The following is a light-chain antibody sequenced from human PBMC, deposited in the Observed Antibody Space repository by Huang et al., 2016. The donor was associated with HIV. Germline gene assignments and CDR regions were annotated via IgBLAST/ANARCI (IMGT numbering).Light chain of an antibody. CDR1: QDINNF. V-gene: IGKV1-8*01. J-gene: IGKJ3*01. CDR3: QQYDIHPLT. CDR2: AAS. Sequence: IRMTQSPSSLSASTGDRVTITCRANQDINNFLAWYQQRPGSVPKLLIDAASTLQRGVPSRFSGNGSGTDFTLTIGCLHSEDVATYYCQQYDIHPLTFGPGTRVDIK.